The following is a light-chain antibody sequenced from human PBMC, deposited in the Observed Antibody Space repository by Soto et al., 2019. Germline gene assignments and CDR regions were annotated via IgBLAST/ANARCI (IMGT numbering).Light chain of an antibody. CDR3: QHLNTYPRT. J-gene: IGKJ2*01. CDR2: GAS. CDR1: QGISSY. V-gene: IGKV1-9*01. Sequence: DIQLTQSPSFLSASVGDRVTITCRASQGISSYLAWYQQPPGKAPKLLIYGASTLQRGVSSRFIVSGSGTEFTLTISILQPEDFATYYCQHLNTYPRTFGQGTKLEVK.